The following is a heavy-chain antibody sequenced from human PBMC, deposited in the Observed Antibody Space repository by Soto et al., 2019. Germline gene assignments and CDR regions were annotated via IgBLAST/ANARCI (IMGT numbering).Heavy chain of an antibody. V-gene: IGHV4-31*03. CDR2: IYYSGST. CDR3: ARRYCTNGVCYKNWFDP. Sequence: TLSLTCTVSCGSISSGGYYWSWIRQHPGKGLEWIGYIYYSGSTYYNPSLKSRVTISVDTSKNQFSLKLSSVTAADTAVYYCARRYCTNGVCYKNWFDPWGQGTLVTVSS. J-gene: IGHJ5*02. D-gene: IGHD2-8*01. CDR1: CGSISSGGYY.